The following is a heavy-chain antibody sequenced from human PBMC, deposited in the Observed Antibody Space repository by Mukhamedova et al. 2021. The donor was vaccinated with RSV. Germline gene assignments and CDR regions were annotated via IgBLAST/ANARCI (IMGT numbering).Heavy chain of an antibody. J-gene: IGHJ4*02. D-gene: IGHD3-22*01. Sequence: EMNWDRQAPGKGLEWVSYISSSGSTIYYADSVKGRFTISRDNAKNSLYLQMNSLRAEDTAVYYCARGYYYDSSGPLEFAYWGPGT. V-gene: IGHV3-48*03. CDR2: ISSSGSTI. CDR3: ARGYYYDSSGPLEFAY.